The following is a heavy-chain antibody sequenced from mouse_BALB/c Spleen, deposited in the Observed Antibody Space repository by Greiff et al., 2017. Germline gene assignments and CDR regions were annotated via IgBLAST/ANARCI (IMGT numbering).Heavy chain of an antibody. J-gene: IGHJ3*01. D-gene: IGHD5-1*01. CDR2: IDPSDSYT. Sequence: QVQLQQPGAELVKPGASVKLSCKASGYTFTSYWMHWVKQRPGQGLEWIGEIDPSDSYTNYNQKFKGKATLTVDKSSSTAYMQLSSLTSEDSAVYYCARGNEYGAYWGQGTLVTVSA. CDR1: GYTFTSYW. CDR3: ARGNEYGAY. V-gene: IGHV1-69*02.